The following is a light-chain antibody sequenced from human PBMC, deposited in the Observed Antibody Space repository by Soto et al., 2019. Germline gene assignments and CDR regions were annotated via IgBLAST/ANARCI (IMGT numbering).Light chain of an antibody. CDR3: QQYNNWPPLT. Sequence: EIVMTQSPATLSVSPGERATLSCRASQSVSGNLAWYQQKPGQAPRLLIYGPSTRATGIPDRFSGSGSGTEFTRTISSLQSEDFAVYYCQQYNNWPPLTFGGATKVEIK. V-gene: IGKV3-15*01. CDR1: QSVSGN. J-gene: IGKJ4*01. CDR2: GPS.